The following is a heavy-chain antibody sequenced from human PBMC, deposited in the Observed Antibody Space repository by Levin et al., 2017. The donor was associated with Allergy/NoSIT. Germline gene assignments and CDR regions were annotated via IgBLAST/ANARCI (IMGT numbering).Heavy chain of an antibody. J-gene: IGHJ4*02. CDR3: AKGLGLWASWFDY. V-gene: IGHV3-23*01. Sequence: GESLKISCAASGFTFRNYAMSWVRQAPGRGLEWVSGISDSGDKTYYAVSVRGRFTISRDNSKNTLYLHMGSLRVEDTAVYYCAKGLGLWASWFDYWGQGTLVTVSS. D-gene: IGHD3-16*01. CDR1: GFTFRNYA. CDR2: ISDSGDKT.